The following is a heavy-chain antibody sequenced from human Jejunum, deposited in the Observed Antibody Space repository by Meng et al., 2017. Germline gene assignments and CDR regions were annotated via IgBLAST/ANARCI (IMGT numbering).Heavy chain of an antibody. Sequence: SLKISCAASGFTFENYGMHWVRQAPGKGLEWVSCIVWNSDGIGYADSVKGRFTISRDNAKNSLFLQINSLRVEDTALYYSVRDSTDNCGRRNFDYWGQGTLVTVSS. V-gene: IGHV3-9*01. CDR2: IVWNSDGI. CDR1: GFTFENYG. D-gene: IGHD1-1*01. CDR3: VRDSTDNCGRRNFDY. J-gene: IGHJ4*02.